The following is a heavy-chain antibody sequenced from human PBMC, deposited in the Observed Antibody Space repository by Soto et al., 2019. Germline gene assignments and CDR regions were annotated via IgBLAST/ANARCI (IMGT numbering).Heavy chain of an antibody. Sequence: EVQLVESGGGLVQPGRSLRLSCAASGFTFGDYAMHWVRQAPGKGLEWVSSISWNSDNIDYAYSVKGRFTISRDNAKNSLFLQMNSLRAEATALYYCAKDADIRGLIPYYLDYWGQGTPVTVSS. J-gene: IGHJ4*02. D-gene: IGHD3-10*01. CDR1: GFTFGDYA. CDR3: AKDADIRGLIPYYLDY. V-gene: IGHV3-9*01. CDR2: ISWNSDNI.